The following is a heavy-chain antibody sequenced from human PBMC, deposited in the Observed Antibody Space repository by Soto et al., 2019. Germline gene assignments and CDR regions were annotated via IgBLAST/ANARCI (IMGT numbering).Heavy chain of an antibody. J-gene: IGHJ5*02. V-gene: IGHV1-24*01. Sequence: ASVKVSCNVSGYTLTELSMHWVRPAPGKGLEWMGGFDPEDGETIYAQKFQGRVTMTEDTSTDTAYMELSSLRSDDTAIYYCARMATFGSLNWFDPGGQGTLVTVSS. D-gene: IGHD3-16*01. CDR2: FDPEDGET. CDR3: ARMATFGSLNWFDP. CDR1: GYTLTELS.